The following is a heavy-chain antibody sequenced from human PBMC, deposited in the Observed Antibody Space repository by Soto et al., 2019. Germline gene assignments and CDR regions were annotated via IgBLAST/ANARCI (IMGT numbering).Heavy chain of an antibody. CDR3: ARDLVGDCSSTSCYVRLGNLHYYYGMDV. V-gene: IGHV3-30-3*01. J-gene: IGHJ6*02. Sequence: GGSLRLSCAASGFTFSSYAMHWVRQAPGKGLEWVAVISYDGSNKYYADSVKGRFTISRDNSKNTLYLQMNSPRAEDTAVYYCARDLVGDCSSTSCYVRLGNLHYYYGMDVWGQGTTVTGSS. D-gene: IGHD2-2*01. CDR2: ISYDGSNK. CDR1: GFTFSSYA.